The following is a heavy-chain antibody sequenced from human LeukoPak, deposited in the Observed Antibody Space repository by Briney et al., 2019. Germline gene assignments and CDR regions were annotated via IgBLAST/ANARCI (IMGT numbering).Heavy chain of an antibody. CDR3: ARDSPSWFGEHAFDI. CDR2: ISSSSSYI. V-gene: IGHV3-21*01. CDR1: GFTFSSYS. Sequence: GGSLRLSCAASGFTFSSYSMNWVRQAPGKGLEWVSSISSSSSYIYYADSVKGRFTISRDNAKNSLYLQMNSLRAEDTAVYYCARDSPSWFGEHAFDIWGQGTMVTVSS. J-gene: IGHJ3*02. D-gene: IGHD3-10*01.